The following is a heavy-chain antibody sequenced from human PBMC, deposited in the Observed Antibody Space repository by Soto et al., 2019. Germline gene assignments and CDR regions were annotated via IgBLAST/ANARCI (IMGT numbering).Heavy chain of an antibody. CDR2: IVPIYRTA. CDR3: VRDSRAKLSRA. CDR1: GGTFSSHR. J-gene: IGHJ4*02. Sequence: GASANLSCKASGGTFSSHRINCVRQAPGQGLEWVGGIVPIYRTADYAQKFQGRVTITADESARTSYMELRSLKSQDTAVYYCVRDSRAKLSRAWGQGTMVIVSS. V-gene: IGHV1-69*13. D-gene: IGHD6-13*01.